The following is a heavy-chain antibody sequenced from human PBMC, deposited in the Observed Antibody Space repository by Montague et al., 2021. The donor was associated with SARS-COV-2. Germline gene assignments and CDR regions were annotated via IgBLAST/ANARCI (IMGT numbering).Heavy chain of an antibody. V-gene: IGHV4-39*07. CDR1: GGSISSETSY. CDR3: ARGAPGF. Sequence: SETLSLTCTVSGGSISSETSYWGWIRQPPGKGLQWIGQIRHSGATKYNPSLESRLTISVDTSKNQFSLKLSSVTAADTAVYYCARGAPGFWGQGSLVTVSS. D-gene: IGHD6-25*01. J-gene: IGHJ4*02. CDR2: IRHSGAT.